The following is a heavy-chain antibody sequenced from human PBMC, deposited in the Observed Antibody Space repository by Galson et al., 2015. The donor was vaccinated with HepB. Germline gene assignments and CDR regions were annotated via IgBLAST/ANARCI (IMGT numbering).Heavy chain of an antibody. CDR2: ISGSGGST. D-gene: IGHD6-19*01. J-gene: IGHJ4*02. CDR3: AKGTVGWLVPHYFDY. CDR1: GFTFSSYA. V-gene: IGHV3-23*01. Sequence: SLRLSCAASGFTFSSYAMSWVRQAPGKGLEWVSAISGSGGSTYYADSVKGRFTISRDNSKNTLYLQMNSLRAEDTAVYYCAKGTVGWLVPHYFDYWGQGTLVTVSS.